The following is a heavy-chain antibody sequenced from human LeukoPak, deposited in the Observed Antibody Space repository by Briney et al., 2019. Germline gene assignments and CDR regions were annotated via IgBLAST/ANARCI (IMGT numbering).Heavy chain of an antibody. CDR2: IYYGGST. D-gene: IGHD4-17*01. CDR3: ARPTVTNRKYWYFDL. CDR1: GGSTSSSSYY. J-gene: IGHJ2*01. Sequence: SETLSLTCTVSGGSTSSSSYYWGWIRQPPGKGLEWIGSIYYGGSTYYNPSLKSRVTISVDTSKNQFSLKLSSVTAADTAVYYCARPTVTNRKYWYFDLWGRGTLVTASS. V-gene: IGHV4-39*01.